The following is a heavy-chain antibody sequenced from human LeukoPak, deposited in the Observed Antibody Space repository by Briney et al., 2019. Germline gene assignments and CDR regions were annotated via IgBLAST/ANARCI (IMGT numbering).Heavy chain of an antibody. Sequence: PSETLALTCAVSGGSISRSGYSWSWIRQPPGKGLDWIAYIYYTGSTYYNPSLKSRVTISVDTSKNQFSLKLSSVTAADTAVYYCAREREGPYGYLDYWGQGTLVTVSS. CDR3: AREREGPYGYLDY. V-gene: IGHV4-30-4*07. J-gene: IGHJ4*02. CDR2: IYYTGST. D-gene: IGHD4-17*01. CDR1: GGSISRSGYS.